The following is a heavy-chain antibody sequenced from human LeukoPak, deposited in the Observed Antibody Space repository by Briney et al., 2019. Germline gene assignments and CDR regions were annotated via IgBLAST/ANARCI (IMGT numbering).Heavy chain of an antibody. CDR3: ARVDSGSACAS. CDR1: GFTFSSYS. D-gene: IGHD6-19*01. J-gene: IGHJ1*01. CDR2: ISKNGRNT. V-gene: IGHV3-64*01. Sequence: GGSLRLSCAASGFTFSSYSMNWVRQAPGKGLEFVSAISKNGRNTYYGNSMKARFTISRDISKNTLYLQMGSLRPEDMAVYYCARVDSGSACASWGQGILVTVSS.